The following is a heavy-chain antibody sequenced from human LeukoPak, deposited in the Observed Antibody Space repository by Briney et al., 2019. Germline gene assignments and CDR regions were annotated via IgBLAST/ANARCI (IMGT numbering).Heavy chain of an antibody. CDR2: TNHSGST. V-gene: IGHV4-34*01. D-gene: IGHD1-26*01. CDR3: ARGRIVGATTIDY. Sequence: SETLSLTCAVYGGSFSGYYWSWIRQPPGKGLEWIGETNHSGSTNYNPSLKSRVTISVDTSKKQFSLKLSSVTAADTAVYYCARGRIVGATTIDYWGQGTLVTVSS. J-gene: IGHJ4*02. CDR1: GGSFSGYY.